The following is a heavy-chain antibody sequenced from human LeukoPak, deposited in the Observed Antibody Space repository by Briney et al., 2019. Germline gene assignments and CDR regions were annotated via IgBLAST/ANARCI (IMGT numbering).Heavy chain of an antibody. D-gene: IGHD3-10*01. V-gene: IGHV4-34*01. CDR1: GGSFSGYY. CDR3: ARSMNVLLWFGGTVNWFDP. Sequence: SETLSLTCAVYGGSFSGYYWGWIRQPPGKGLEWIGSIYYSGSTYYNPSLKSRVTISVDTSKNQFSLKLSSVTAADTAVYYCARSMNVLLWFGGTVNWFDPWGQGTLVTVSS. J-gene: IGHJ5*02. CDR2: IYYSGST.